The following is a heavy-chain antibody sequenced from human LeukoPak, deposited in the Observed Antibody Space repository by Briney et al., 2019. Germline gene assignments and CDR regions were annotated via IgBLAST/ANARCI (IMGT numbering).Heavy chain of an antibody. CDR2: INWNGGST. CDR3: ARLPLNYYDSSGYLYYFDY. CDR1: GFTFGDYG. V-gene: IGHV3-20*04. Sequence: GGSLRLSCAASGFTFGDYGMSWVRQAPGKGLEWVSGINWNGGSTGYADSVKGRFTISRDNAKNSLYLQMNSLRAEDTALYYCARLPLNYYDSSGYLYYFDYWGQGTLVTVSS. D-gene: IGHD3-22*01. J-gene: IGHJ4*02.